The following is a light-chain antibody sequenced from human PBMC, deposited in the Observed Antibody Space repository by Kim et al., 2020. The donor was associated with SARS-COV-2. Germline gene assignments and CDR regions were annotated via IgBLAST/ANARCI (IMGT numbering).Light chain of an antibody. CDR2: GVS. Sequence: QSALTQPRSVSGSPGQSVTISCTGTSSDVGAYNRVSWYQQHPGKAPKLVIHGVSKRPSGVPDRFSGAKSGNTDSLTISGLQAEDEADYYCCSYAGSPYVFGTGTEVTVL. CDR3: CSYAGSPYV. CDR1: SSDVGAYNR. J-gene: IGLJ1*01. V-gene: IGLV2-11*01.